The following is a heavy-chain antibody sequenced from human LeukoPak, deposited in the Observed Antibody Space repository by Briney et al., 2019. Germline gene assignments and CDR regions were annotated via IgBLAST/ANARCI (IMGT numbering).Heavy chain of an antibody. D-gene: IGHD2-15*01. Sequence: GGSLRLSCAASGFTFNNYAVGWVSQAPGKGLEWVSTFTGSGGSTYYADSVKGRFTISRDNSKNTQYLQMNSLRAEDTAVYYCAKGSRSGGSYYFDFWGQGTLVTVSS. V-gene: IGHV3-23*01. J-gene: IGHJ4*02. CDR3: AKGSRSGGSYYFDF. CDR2: FTGSGGST. CDR1: GFTFNNYA.